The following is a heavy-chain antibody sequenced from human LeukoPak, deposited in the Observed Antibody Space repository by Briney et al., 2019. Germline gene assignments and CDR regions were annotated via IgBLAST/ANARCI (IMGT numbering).Heavy chain of an antibody. V-gene: IGHV1-69*13. CDR2: IIPIFGTA. Sequence: SVKVSCKASGGTFSSYAISWVRQAPGQGLEWMGGIIPIFGTANYAQKFQGRVTITADESTSTAYMEPSSLRSEDTAVYYCASTGTTSYYYYYMDVWGKGTTVTISS. CDR3: ASTGTTSYYYYYMDV. CDR1: GGTFSSYA. D-gene: IGHD1-7*01. J-gene: IGHJ6*03.